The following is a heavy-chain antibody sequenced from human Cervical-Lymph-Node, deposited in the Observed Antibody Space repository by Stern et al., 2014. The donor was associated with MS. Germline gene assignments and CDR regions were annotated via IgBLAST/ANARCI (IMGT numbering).Heavy chain of an antibody. D-gene: IGHD6-19*01. CDR3: AKESLPVAGYHFDC. V-gene: IGHV3-23*04. Sequence: EVQLVQSGGGLAQPGGSLRLSCAASGFTFSSYAMSWVRQAPGKGLEWVSSVGGSGGSTYYAESVKGRFTISRDNSNNTLYLQMNSLRAEDTAVYYCAKESLPVAGYHFDCWGQGTLVTVSS. CDR1: GFTFSSYA. CDR2: VGGSGGST. J-gene: IGHJ4*02.